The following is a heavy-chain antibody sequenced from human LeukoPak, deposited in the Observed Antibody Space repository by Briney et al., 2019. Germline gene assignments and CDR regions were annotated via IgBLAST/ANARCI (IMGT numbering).Heavy chain of an antibody. D-gene: IGHD3-10*01. CDR2: ISSSSSYT. CDR1: GFTFSDYY. CDR3: AKDTDPDYYGSGSYDY. J-gene: IGHJ4*02. V-gene: IGHV3-11*05. Sequence: GGSLRLSCAASGFTFSDYYMSWIRQAPGKGLEWVSYISSSSSYTDYADSVKGRFTISRDNSKNTLYLQMNSLRAEDTAVYYCAKDTDPDYYGSGSYDYWGQGTLVTVSS.